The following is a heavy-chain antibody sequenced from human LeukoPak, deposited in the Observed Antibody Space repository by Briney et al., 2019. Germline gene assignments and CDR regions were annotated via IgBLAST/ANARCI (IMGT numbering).Heavy chain of an antibody. D-gene: IGHD2-15*01. J-gene: IGHJ1*01. CDR1: GFTVSTNY. CDR2: IYSGGST. V-gene: IGHV3-66*01. Sequence: GGSLRLSCAASGFTVSTNYMSWVRQAPGKGLEWVSVIYSGGSTFYADSVKGRFTISRDNSKNTLYLQMNSLRAEDTAVYYCASDSYSPEYFQHWGQGTLVTVSS. CDR3: ASDSYSPEYFQH.